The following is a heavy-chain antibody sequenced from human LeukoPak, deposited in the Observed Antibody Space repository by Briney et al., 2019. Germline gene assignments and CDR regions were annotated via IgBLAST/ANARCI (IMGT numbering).Heavy chain of an antibody. V-gene: IGHV4-30-2*01. D-gene: IGHD2-2*01. Sequence: PSQTLSLTCTVSGGSISSGGYYWSWIRQPPGKGLEWIGEINHSGSTNYNPSLKSRVTISVDTSKNQFSLKLSSVTAADTAVYYCARRHIVVVPAAMVWWYFDLWGRGTLVTVSS. CDR2: INHSGST. CDR1: GGSISSGGYY. CDR3: ARRHIVVVPAAMVWWYFDL. J-gene: IGHJ2*01.